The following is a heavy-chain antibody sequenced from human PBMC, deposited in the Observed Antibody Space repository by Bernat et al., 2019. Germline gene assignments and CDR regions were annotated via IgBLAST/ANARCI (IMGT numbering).Heavy chain of an antibody. Sequence: QVQLVESGGGVVQPGRSLRLSCAASGFTFSSYGMHWVRQTPGKGLEWLAVISFDGRNQYYPDSVKGRFTISRDNFKNTLDLQMNSLRPEDTAVYYCAKGVSAGSTHFKWSGMDVWGQGTTVTVS. V-gene: IGHV3-30*18. J-gene: IGHJ6*02. CDR3: AKGVSAGSTHFKWSGMDV. D-gene: IGHD3-3*02. CDR1: GFTFSSYG. CDR2: ISFDGRNQ.